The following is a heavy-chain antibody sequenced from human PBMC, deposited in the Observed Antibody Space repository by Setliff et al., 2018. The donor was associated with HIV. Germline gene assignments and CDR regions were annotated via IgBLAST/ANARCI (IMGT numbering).Heavy chain of an antibody. J-gene: IGHJ5*02. CDR2: IYHTGST. CDR1: GYSISSGYY. D-gene: IGHD3-22*01. V-gene: IGHV4-38-2*02. CDR3: ARDNNYYDSSGYYPYNWFDP. Sequence: SETLSLTCDVSGYSISSGYYWGWIRQSPGKGLEWIATIYHTGSTYYNPSLKSRVIISLDTSKNHLSLKLSSVTAADTAVYYCARDNNYYDSSGYYPYNWFDPWGQGTLVTVSS.